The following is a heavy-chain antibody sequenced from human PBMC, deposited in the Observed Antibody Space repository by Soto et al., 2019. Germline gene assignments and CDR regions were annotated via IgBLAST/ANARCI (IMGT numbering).Heavy chain of an antibody. V-gene: IGHV3-23*01. J-gene: IGHJ4*02. CDR1: GFTFSSYA. CDR2: ISGSGDST. Sequence: EVQLLESGGGLVQPGGSLRLSCAGSGFTFSSYAMRWVRQAPGKGLEWVSAISGSGDSTYYADSVKGRFTVSRDNSKNTLYLQMNSLRAEDTAVYYCARRGSGSYYDYWGQGTLVTVSS. D-gene: IGHD1-26*01. CDR3: ARRGSGSYYDY.